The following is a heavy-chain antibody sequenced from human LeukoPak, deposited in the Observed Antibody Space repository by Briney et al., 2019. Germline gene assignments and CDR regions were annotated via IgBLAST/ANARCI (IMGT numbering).Heavy chain of an antibody. D-gene: IGHD6-13*01. CDR3: ARLSQYSSSWYPGKYFDY. J-gene: IGHJ4*02. V-gene: IGHV4-39*01. Sequence: TPSETLSLTCTVSGGSISSSSCYWDWIRQPPGKGLEWIGSIYYSGSTHYNPSLESRVTISVDTSKNQFSLKLRSVTAADTAVYYCARLSQYSSSWYPGKYFDYWGQGTLVTVSS. CDR2: IYYSGST. CDR1: GGSISSSSCY.